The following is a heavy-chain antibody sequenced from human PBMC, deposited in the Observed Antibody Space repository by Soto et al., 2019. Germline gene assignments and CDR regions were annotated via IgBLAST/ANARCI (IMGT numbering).Heavy chain of an antibody. CDR2: IYHSGST. CDR1: GGSISSSNW. V-gene: IGHV4-4*02. CDR3: ASRSTIVLMVYAIDY. J-gene: IGHJ4*02. Sequence: ASETLSLTCAVSGGSISSSNWWSWVRQPPGKGLEWIGEIYHSGSTNYNPSLKSRVTISVDKSKNQFSLKLSSVTAADTAVYYCASRSTIVLMVYAIDYWGQGTLVTVSS. D-gene: IGHD2-8*01.